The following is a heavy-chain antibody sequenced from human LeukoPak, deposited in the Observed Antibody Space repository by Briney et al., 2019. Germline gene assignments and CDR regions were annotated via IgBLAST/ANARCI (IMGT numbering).Heavy chain of an antibody. D-gene: IGHD1-26*01. CDR3: AKADSGTYYGLGDYFDY. CDR1: GFTFSSYG. J-gene: IGHJ4*02. Sequence: GGSLRLSCAASGFTFSSYGMHWVRQAPGKGLEWVAFIRYDGSNKYYADSVKGRFTISRDNSKNTLYLQMNSLRAEDTAVYYCAKADSGTYYGLGDYFDYWGQGTLVTVSS. CDR2: IRYDGSNK. V-gene: IGHV3-30*02.